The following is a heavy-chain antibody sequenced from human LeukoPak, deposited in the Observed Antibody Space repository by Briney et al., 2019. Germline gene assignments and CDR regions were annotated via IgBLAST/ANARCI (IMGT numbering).Heavy chain of an antibody. Sequence: ASVKVSCKASGYTFTSYDINWVRQATGQGLEWMGWMNPNSGNTGYAQKFQGRVTMTRNTSISTAYMELSSLRSEDTAVYYCARGMTCSSTSCYALRRYYYYYGMDVWGQGTTVTVSS. D-gene: IGHD2-2*01. CDR2: MNPNSGNT. CDR3: ARGMTCSSTSCYALRRYYYYYGMDV. J-gene: IGHJ6*02. CDR1: GYTFTSYD. V-gene: IGHV1-8*01.